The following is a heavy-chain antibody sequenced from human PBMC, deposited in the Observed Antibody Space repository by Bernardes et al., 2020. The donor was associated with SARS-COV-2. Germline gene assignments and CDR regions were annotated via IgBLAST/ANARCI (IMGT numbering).Heavy chain of an antibody. D-gene: IGHD6-19*01. V-gene: IGHV3-30*18. CDR3: AKSVAVAGYYLDY. CDR1: GFTFSNYG. Sequence: GGSLRLSCAASGFTFSNYGMHWVRQAPGKGLEWVAIKPTDAYKEDYADSVKGRFTISRDNAKNMLYLQMDSLRPEDTAVYYCAKSVAVAGYYLDYWGKGTLVTVAS. CDR2: KPTDAYKE. J-gene: IGHJ4*02.